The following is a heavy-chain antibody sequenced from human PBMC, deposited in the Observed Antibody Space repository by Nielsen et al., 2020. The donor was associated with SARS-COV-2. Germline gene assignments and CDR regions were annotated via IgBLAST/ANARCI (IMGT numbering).Heavy chain of an antibody. Sequence: SETLSLTCTVSGGSIRSYYWSWIRQPPGKGLEWIGYIYYSGSTNYNPSLKSRVTISVDTSKNQFSLKLSSVTAADTAVYYCARVPFHYDILTGYYYYGMDVWGQGTTVTVSS. CDR2: IYYSGST. V-gene: IGHV4-59*01. J-gene: IGHJ6*02. CDR3: ARVPFHYDILTGYYYYGMDV. CDR1: GGSIRSYY. D-gene: IGHD3-9*01.